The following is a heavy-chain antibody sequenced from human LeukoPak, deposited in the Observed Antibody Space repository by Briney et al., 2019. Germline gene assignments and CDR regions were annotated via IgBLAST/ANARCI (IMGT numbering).Heavy chain of an antibody. CDR1: GGTFSSYA. D-gene: IGHD2-15*01. CDR3: ARDRGYCSGGSCYSHYYYGMDV. J-gene: IGHJ6*02. CDR2: IIPIFGIA. Sequence: ASVKVSCKASGGTFSSYAISWVRQAPGQGLEWMGRIIPIFGIANYAQKFQGRVTITADNSTSTAYMELSSLRSEDTAVYYCARDRGYCSGGSCYSHYYYGMDVWGQGTTVTVSS. V-gene: IGHV1-69*04.